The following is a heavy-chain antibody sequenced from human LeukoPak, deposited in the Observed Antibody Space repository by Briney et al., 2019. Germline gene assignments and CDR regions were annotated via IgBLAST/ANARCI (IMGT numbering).Heavy chain of an antibody. D-gene: IGHD1-26*01. CDR2: IKSKPDGETT. V-gene: IGHV3-15*01. CDR3: ATGERGGAGGTAPPLDF. CDR1: GLTFSHGW. Sequence: GGSLRLSCAASGLTFSHGWMYWVRQAPGRGLEWVGRIKSKPDGETTDYAAPVKGRFTISRDESEMSLDMQMNSLKHKDTAVSYCATGERGGAGGTAPPLDFWGQGTLVTVSA. J-gene: IGHJ4*02.